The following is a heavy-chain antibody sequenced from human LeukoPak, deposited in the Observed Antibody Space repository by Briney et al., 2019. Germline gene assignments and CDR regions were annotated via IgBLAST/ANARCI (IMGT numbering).Heavy chain of an antibody. V-gene: IGHV4-39*07. D-gene: IGHD2-21*01. Sequence: SETLSLTCTVSGGSISSSSYYWGWIRQPPGKGLEWIGSIYYSGSTYYNPSLKSRVTISVDTSKNQFSLKLSSVTAADTAVYYCARGSHRYLMDYWGQGTLVTVSS. CDR3: ARGSHRYLMDY. CDR2: IYYSGST. CDR1: GGSISSSSYY. J-gene: IGHJ4*02.